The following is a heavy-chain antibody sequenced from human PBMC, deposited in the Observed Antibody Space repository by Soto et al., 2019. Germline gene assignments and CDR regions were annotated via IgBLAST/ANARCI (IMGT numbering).Heavy chain of an antibody. Sequence: SVKVSCKASGGSFSSYAISWVRQAPGQGLEWMGGIIPIFGTANYAQKFQGRVTITADESTSTAYMELSSLRSEDTAGYYCAAYLAAAGSYFDNWGQGTLVTVSS. V-gene: IGHV1-69*13. D-gene: IGHD6-13*01. CDR2: IIPIFGTA. J-gene: IGHJ4*02. CDR1: GGSFSSYA. CDR3: AAYLAAAGSYFDN.